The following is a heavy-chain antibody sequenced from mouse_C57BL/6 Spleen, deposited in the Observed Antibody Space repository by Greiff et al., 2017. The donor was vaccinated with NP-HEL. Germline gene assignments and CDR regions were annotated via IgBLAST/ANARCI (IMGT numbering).Heavy chain of an antibody. V-gene: IGHV1-50*01. CDR2: IDPSDSYT. D-gene: IGHD1-1*01. CDR3: ARRAVVVYYFDY. Sequence: QVQLQQPGAELVKPGASVKLSCKASGYTFTSYWMQWVKQRPGQGLEWIGEIDPSDSYTNYNQKFKGKATLTVDTSSSTAYMQLSSLTSEDSAVYYCARRAVVVYYFDYWGQGTTLTVSS. CDR1: GYTFTSYW. J-gene: IGHJ2*01.